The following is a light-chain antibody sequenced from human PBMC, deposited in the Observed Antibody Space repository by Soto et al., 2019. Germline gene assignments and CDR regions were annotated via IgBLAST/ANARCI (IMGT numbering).Light chain of an antibody. CDR2: YDG. J-gene: IGLJ2*01. V-gene: IGLV3-21*04. Sequence: SYELTQPPSVSVAPGKTASITCEGNNIGRKSGHWYQQRPGQAPMVVIYYDGDRPSGIPERFSGSNSGTAATLTISGVEAGDEADYYCQVWDSGVDHIIFGGGTQLTVL. CDR3: QVWDSGVDHII. CDR1: NIGRKS.